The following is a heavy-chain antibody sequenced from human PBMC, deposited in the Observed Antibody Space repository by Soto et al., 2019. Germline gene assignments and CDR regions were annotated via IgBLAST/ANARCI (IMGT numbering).Heavy chain of an antibody. V-gene: IGHV1-8*01. J-gene: IGHJ6*02. Sequence: QVQVEQSGAEVKKPGASEKVSCTSSGSTITSYVNNWVRQATGQGLEWMGWMNPNSGNTDYAQKFQGRVTMTRHTSISTAYMELSSLRSEDTAVYYCSREVNFYGLDVWGQGTTVTVSS. CDR1: GSTITSYV. CDR3: SREVNFYGLDV. CDR2: MNPNSGNT.